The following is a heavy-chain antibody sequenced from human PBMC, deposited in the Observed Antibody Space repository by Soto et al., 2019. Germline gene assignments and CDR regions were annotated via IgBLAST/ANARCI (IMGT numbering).Heavy chain of an antibody. J-gene: IGHJ5*02. CDR3: ARNYIIYYDGSRAHYS. Sequence: LRLSCVASGFTFSSFEMNWVRQAPGKGLEWISYISSGGKTTYYADSVKGRFTISRDNAKNSLYLQMSSLRAEDAAVYYCARNYIIYYDGSRAHYSWGRGTLVTVSS. V-gene: IGHV3-48*03. CDR2: ISSGGKTT. CDR1: GFTFSSFE. D-gene: IGHD3-22*01.